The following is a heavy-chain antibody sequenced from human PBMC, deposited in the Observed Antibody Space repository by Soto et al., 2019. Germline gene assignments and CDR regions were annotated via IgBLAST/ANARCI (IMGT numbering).Heavy chain of an antibody. J-gene: IGHJ4*02. CDR2: INTGGTAI. CDR3: ARFDGASRGY. CDR1: GFSFSNYE. D-gene: IGHD3-10*01. V-gene: IGHV3-48*03. Sequence: EVQMVESGGGLVQPGGSLRLSCAVSGFSFSNYELNWVRQAPGKGLEWISYINTGGTAIYYADSVKGRFTISRDNAKNSLYLQMNSLIVEDTAVYYCARFDGASRGYWGQGSLVTVSS.